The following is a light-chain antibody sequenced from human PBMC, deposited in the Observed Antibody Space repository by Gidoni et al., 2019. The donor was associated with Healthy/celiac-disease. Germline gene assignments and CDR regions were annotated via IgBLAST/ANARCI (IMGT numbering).Light chain of an antibody. CDR1: TLADKY. CDR3: QAWDSSTVV. V-gene: IGLV3-1*01. CDR2: QDS. J-gene: IGLJ2*01. Sequence: SYELTQPPSVSVSPGQTASITCSGATLADKYACWYQQKPGQSPVLVIYQDSKRPSGIPERFSGSTSGNTATLTISGTQAMDEADYYCQAWDSSTVVFGGGTKLTVL.